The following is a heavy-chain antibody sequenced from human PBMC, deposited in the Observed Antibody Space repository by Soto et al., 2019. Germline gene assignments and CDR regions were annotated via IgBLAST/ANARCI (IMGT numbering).Heavy chain of an antibody. CDR3: ARFSGSYTRGLDY. V-gene: IGHV3-72*01. CDR2: SRNKANSYST. CDR1: GFTFSDHY. J-gene: IGHJ4*02. D-gene: IGHD1-26*01. Sequence: EVQLVESGGGLVQPGGSLRLSCAASGFTFSDHYMDWVRQAPGKGLEWVGRSRNKANSYSTEYAASVKGRCTIPSDESKHSLYLQMNSLTTEDTAVYYCARFSGSYTRGLDYWGQGTLVTVSS.